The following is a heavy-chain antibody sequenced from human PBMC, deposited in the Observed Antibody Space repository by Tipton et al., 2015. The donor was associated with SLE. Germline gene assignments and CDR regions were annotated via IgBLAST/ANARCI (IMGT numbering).Heavy chain of an antibody. CDR1: GGTFSSYA. Sequence: QSGAEVKKPGSSVKASCKASGGTFSSYAISWVRQAPGQGLEWMGGIIPIFGTANYAQKFQGRVTITADESTSTAYMELSSLRSEDTAVYYCASTPLGAYYFDYWGQGTLFTVSS. CDR2: IIPIFGTA. J-gene: IGHJ4*02. V-gene: IGHV1-69*01. D-gene: IGHD7-27*01. CDR3: ASTPLGAYYFDY.